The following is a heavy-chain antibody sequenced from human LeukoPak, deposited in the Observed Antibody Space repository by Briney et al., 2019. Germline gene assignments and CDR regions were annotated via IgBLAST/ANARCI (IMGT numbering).Heavy chain of an antibody. J-gene: IGHJ5*02. V-gene: IGHV3-30*02. D-gene: IGHD3-10*01. CDR1: GFTFSGSA. Sequence: GGSLRLSCAASGFTFSGSAMHWVRQAPGTGLEWVAFIRSDGSNKNYADSVKGRFTISRDNSKNTPYLQMNSLRPDDTAVYYCAKDYSKTSYYGSGTYYRPNWFDPWGQGTLVTVSS. CDR3: AKDYSKTSYYGSGTYYRPNWFDP. CDR2: IRSDGSNK.